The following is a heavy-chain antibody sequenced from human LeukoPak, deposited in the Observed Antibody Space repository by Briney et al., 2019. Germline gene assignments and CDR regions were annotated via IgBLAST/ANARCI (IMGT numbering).Heavy chain of an antibody. J-gene: IGHJ4*02. CDR1: AFAFGSFG. D-gene: IGHD4-11*01. Sequence: GGSLRLSCAASAFAFGSFGMSWVRQAPGKGLEWVSAISDTGGSTFYADSVNGRFTISRDNSKNTLYLQMNSLRAEDTAIYYCAKGRIQSYMAPEYWGQGTLVTVSS. CDR3: AKGRIQSYMAPEY. CDR2: ISDTGGST. V-gene: IGHV3-23*01.